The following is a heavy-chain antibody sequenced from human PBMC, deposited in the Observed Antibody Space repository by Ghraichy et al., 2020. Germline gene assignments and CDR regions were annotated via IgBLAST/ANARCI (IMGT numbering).Heavy chain of an antibody. V-gene: IGHV3-23*01. CDR3: AKVKAVVVAEKYLDY. CDR2: ISGSGDRT. Sequence: GESLNISCAASGFAFSNYAMNWVRQAPGKGLEWVSAISGSGDRTHSADSVKGRFTTSRDNSKNTLYLQMNNLRAEDTAVYYCAKVKAVVVAEKYLDYWGQGTLVTVSS. J-gene: IGHJ4*02. D-gene: IGHD2-2*01. CDR1: GFAFSNYA.